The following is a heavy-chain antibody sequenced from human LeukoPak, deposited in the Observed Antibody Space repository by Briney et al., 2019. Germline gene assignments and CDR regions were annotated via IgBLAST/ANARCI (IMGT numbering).Heavy chain of an antibody. V-gene: IGHV3-74*01. D-gene: IGHD2-15*01. CDR3: ARGGVVAATKSFFYYYGLDV. CDR2: IDTDGSSI. J-gene: IGHJ6*02. Sequence: GGSTRLSCAASEFRFGSFWMYWVRQVPGKGLVWVSTIDTDGSSIYYADSVKGRFTISRDNAEHTLYLQMNNLRVDDTAVYYCARGGVVAATKSFFYYYGLDVWGQGTAVTVSS. CDR1: EFRFGSFW.